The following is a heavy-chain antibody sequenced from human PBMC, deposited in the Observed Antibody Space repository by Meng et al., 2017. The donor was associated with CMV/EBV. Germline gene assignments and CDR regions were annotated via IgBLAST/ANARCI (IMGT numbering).Heavy chain of an antibody. CDR3: ARDIRSRIAAAGTPPGY. CDR1: GYTFTGYY. J-gene: IGHJ4*02. Sequence: ASVKVSCKASGYTFTGYYMHWVRQDPGQGLEWMGWINPNSGGTNYAQKSQGRVTMTRDTSISTAYMELSRLRSDDTAAYYCARDIRSRIAAAGTPPGYWGQGTLVTVSS. D-gene: IGHD6-13*01. V-gene: IGHV1-2*02. CDR2: INPNSGGT.